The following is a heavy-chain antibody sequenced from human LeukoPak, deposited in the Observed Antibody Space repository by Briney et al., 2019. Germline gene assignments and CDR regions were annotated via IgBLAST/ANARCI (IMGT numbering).Heavy chain of an antibody. CDR3: AKDLIRAVAVKALGLDY. D-gene: IGHD6-19*01. Sequence: GRSLRLFCAASGFTFISYGMLWVRQAPGKGLEWVAVISYDVSNKYYPDSVKGRFTSSRDNSKNSLYLQMNSLRAEDTAVYYSAKDLIRAVAVKALGLDYWGQGTLVTVSS. CDR2: ISYDVSNK. J-gene: IGHJ4*02. CDR1: GFTFISYG. V-gene: IGHV3-30*18.